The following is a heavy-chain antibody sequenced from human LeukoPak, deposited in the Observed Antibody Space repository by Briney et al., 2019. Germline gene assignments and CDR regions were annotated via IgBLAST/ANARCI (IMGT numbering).Heavy chain of an antibody. CDR1: GYTFTGYY. V-gene: IGHV1-2*02. J-gene: IGHJ4*02. CDR2: INPNSGGT. Sequence: ASVKVSFKASGYTFTGYYMHWVRQAPGQGLEWMGWINPNSGGTKYAEKFQGRVTMTRDTSISTAYMELSRLRSDDTAVFYRARDSYDILTGFQWGQGTQVTVSS. CDR3: ARDSYDILTGFQ. D-gene: IGHD3-9*01.